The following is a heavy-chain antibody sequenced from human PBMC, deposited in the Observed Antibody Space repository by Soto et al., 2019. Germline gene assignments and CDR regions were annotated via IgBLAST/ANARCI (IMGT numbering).Heavy chain of an antibody. CDR3: ARDSYAGSGPGY. Sequence: PGGSLRLSCAASGFTFSSYSINWVRQAPEKGLEWVSSIGISASDIFYADSVKGRFTISRDNAKSSLYLQMNSLRAEDTAIYYCARDSYAGSGPGYWGQGTLVTVSS. CDR1: GFTFSSYS. J-gene: IGHJ4*02. V-gene: IGHV3-21*01. CDR2: IGISASDI. D-gene: IGHD3-10*01.